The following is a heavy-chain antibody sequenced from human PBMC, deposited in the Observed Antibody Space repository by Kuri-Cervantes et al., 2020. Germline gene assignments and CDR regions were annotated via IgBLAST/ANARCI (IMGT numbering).Heavy chain of an antibody. D-gene: IGHD3-22*01. CDR2: IYWNDDK. CDR3: AHIPNYDSSAQMDY. Sequence: SGPTLVKPTETLTLICTFSGFSLSTSGVNVGWIRQPPGKALEWLALIYWNDDKRNSPSLKSRLSITKDTSTNQVVLTMTNMDPVDTATYYCAHIPNYDSSAQMDYWGQGTLVTVSS. CDR1: GFSLSTSGVN. J-gene: IGHJ4*02. V-gene: IGHV2-5*01.